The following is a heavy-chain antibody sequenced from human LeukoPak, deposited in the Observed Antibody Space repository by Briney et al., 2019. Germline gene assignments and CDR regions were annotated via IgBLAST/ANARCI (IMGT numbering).Heavy chain of an antibody. D-gene: IGHD3-16*02. V-gene: IGHV3-21*01. Sequence: KPGGSLRLSCAASGLTFSSYSMNWVRQAPGKGLEWVSSISSSSSYIYYADSVKGRFTISRDNAKNSLYLQMNSLRAEDTAVYHCARDHTVSWGSYRYNDYWGQGTLVTVSS. CDR1: GLTFSSYS. J-gene: IGHJ4*02. CDR3: ARDHTVSWGSYRYNDY. CDR2: ISSSSSYI.